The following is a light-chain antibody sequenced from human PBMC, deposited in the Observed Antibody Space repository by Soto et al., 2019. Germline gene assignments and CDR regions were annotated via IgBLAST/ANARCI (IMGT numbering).Light chain of an antibody. CDR3: QQYGRSPRT. CDR2: AAS. V-gene: IGKV3-20*01. J-gene: IGKJ1*01. Sequence: EIVLTRSPGTLSLSPGERATLSCRASQSVNNNYLAWYQQKPGQAPRLLIFAASSRATGIPDRFSGSGSGTDFTLTISRLEPEDFAVYFCQQYGRSPRTFGQGTKVEIK. CDR1: QSVNNNY.